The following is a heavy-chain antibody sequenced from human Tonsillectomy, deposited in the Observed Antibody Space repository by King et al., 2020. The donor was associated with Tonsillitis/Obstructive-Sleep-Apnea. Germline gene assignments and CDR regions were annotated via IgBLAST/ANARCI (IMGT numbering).Heavy chain of an antibody. V-gene: IGHV1-69*10. CDR1: GGTFSSYA. Sequence: VQLVQSGAEVKKPGSSVKVSCKASGGTFSSYAISWVRQAPGQGLEWMGGIIPILGIANYAQKFQGRVTITADKSTSTAYMELSSLRSEDTAVYYCARGDQKLDYYGSGGGMDVWGQGTTVTVSS. CDR2: IIPILGIA. D-gene: IGHD3-10*01. J-gene: IGHJ6*02. CDR3: ARGDQKLDYYGSGGGMDV.